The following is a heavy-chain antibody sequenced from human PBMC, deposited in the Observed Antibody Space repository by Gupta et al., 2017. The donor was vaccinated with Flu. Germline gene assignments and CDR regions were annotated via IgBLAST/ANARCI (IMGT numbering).Heavy chain of an antibody. CDR3: ARDMVNNAFDI. Sequence: SYWIGWVRQMPGKGLEWIGIIYPGDSETRYSPSFQGQVTISADESISTAYLQWSSLKASDTAMYYCARDMVNNAFDIWGQGTMVTVSS. J-gene: IGHJ3*02. V-gene: IGHV5-51*01. CDR2: IYPGDSET. D-gene: IGHD2-21*01. CDR1: SYW.